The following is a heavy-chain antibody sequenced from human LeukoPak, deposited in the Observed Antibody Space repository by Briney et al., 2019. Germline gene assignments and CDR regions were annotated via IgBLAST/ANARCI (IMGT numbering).Heavy chain of an antibody. CDR3: AKPVVVITNDAFDI. D-gene: IGHD3-22*01. Sequence: GGSLRLSCAASGFTFSNAWMSWVRQAPGKGLEWVGRIKSKTDGGTTDYAAPVKGRFTISRDDSKNTLYLQMNSLKTEDTAVYYCAKPVVVITNDAFDIWGQGTMVTVSS. V-gene: IGHV3-15*01. J-gene: IGHJ3*02. CDR2: IKSKTDGGTT. CDR1: GFTFSNAW.